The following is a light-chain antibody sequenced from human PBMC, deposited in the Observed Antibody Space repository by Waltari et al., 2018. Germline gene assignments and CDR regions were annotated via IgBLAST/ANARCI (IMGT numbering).Light chain of an antibody. J-gene: IGLJ1*01. CDR3: CSYAGSRV. CDR2: DVS. V-gene: IGLV2-23*02. CDR1: SSDVGGYHC. Sequence: QSALTQPASVSGLPGQSITISCTGTSSDVGGYHCVSWYQQHPGKAPKLMIYDVSKRPSGVSNRFSGSKSGNTASLTISGLQAEDEADYYCCSYAGSRVFGTGTKVTVL.